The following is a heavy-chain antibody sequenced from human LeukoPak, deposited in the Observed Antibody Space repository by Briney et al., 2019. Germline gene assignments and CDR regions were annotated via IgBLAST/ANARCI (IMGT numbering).Heavy chain of an antibody. V-gene: IGHV3-11*01. CDR3: ARELVGATKDY. J-gene: IGHJ4*02. CDR1: GFTFRDYY. Sequence: KSGGSLRLSCAASGFTFRDYYMSWVRQAPGKGLEWVSHISSGGTAKYYADPAKGRFTVSRDNAKNSLYLQMNSLGAEDTAVYYCARELVGATKDYWGQGTLVTVSS. D-gene: IGHD1-26*01. CDR2: ISSGGTAK.